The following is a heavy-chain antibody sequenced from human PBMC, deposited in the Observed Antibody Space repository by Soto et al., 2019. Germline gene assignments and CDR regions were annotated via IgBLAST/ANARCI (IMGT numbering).Heavy chain of an antibody. D-gene: IGHD1-1*01. J-gene: IGHJ3*02. CDR1: GFMFSSYW. Sequence: PGGSLRLSCAASGFMFSSYWMHWVRQAPGKGLVWVSRIHSDGSSTIYAESVTGRFTISRDNAKNTLYLQMNSLRAEDTAVYYCATGSTPAYAIWGRGTMVTVAS. CDR3: ATGSTPAYAI. CDR2: IHSDGSST. V-gene: IGHV3-74*01.